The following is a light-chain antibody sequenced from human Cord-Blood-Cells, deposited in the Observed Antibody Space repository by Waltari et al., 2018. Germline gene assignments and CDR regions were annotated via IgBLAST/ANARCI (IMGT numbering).Light chain of an antibody. CDR1: SPNIGSNY. CDR2: RN. V-gene: IGLV1-47*01. J-gene: IGLJ3*02. CDR3: AAWDDSLSGRV. Sequence: QSVLTQPPSASGTPGQRVTISCSGSSPNIGSNYVYWYQQLPGTAPKLLIYRNHRPSGVPDRFSGSKSGTSASLAISGLRSEDGADYYCAAWDDSLSGRVFGGGTKLTVL.